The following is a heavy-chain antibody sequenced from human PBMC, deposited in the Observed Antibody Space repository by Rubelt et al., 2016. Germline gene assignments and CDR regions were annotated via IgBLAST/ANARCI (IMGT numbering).Heavy chain of an antibody. CDR1: GYTLTELS. J-gene: IGHJ4*02. V-gene: IGHV1-24*01. Sequence: QVQLVQSGAEVKKPGASVKVSCKVSGYTLTELSMHWVRQAPGKGLEWMGGFDPEDGETIYAQKFQGRVTMTEDTSTDTAYMELRSRRSEDTAVYYCATGIVVVPAHVPSRDYWGQGTLVTVSS. D-gene: IGHD2-2*01. CDR2: FDPEDGET. CDR3: ATGIVVVPAHVPSRDY.